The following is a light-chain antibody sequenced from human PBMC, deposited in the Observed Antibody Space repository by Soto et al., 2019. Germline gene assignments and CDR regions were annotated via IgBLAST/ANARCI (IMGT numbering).Light chain of an antibody. J-gene: IGKJ2*01. CDR3: QKYSSAAHT. Sequence: DLQMTQSPSSLSASVGDRVTITCRASQGISNYLAWYQQKPGKVPKLLIYAASTLQSGVPSRFSGSGSGTDFALAISSLQPEDVATYYCQKYSSAAHTFGQGTKLEIK. V-gene: IGKV1-27*01. CDR1: QGISNY. CDR2: AAS.